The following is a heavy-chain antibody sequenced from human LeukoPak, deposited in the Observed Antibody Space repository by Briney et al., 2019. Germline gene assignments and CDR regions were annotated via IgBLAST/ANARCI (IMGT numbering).Heavy chain of an antibody. V-gene: IGHV1-8*01. J-gene: IGHJ4*02. CDR3: ARGIGFGAEYYFDY. CDR1: GYTFTSYD. D-gene: IGHD3-10*01. CDR2: MNPNSGNT. Sequence: ASVKVSCKASGYTFTSYDINWVRQATGQGLEWMGWMNPNSGNTGYAQKFEGRVTMTRNTSISTAYMELSSLRSEDTAVYYCARGIGFGAEYYFDYWGQGTLVTVSS.